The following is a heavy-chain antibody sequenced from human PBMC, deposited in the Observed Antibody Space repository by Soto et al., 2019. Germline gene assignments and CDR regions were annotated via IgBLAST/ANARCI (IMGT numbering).Heavy chain of an antibody. CDR2: INAGNGNT. D-gene: IGHD3-3*01. V-gene: IGHV1-3*01. CDR1: GYTFTSYA. Sequence: ASVKVSCKASGYTFTSYAMHWVRQAPGQRLEWMGWINAGNGNTKYSQKFQGRVTITRDTSASTAYMELSSLRSEDTAVYYCARDPKSSLGVRFLEWLLPDYWGQGTLVTVSS. CDR3: ARDPKSSLGVRFLEWLLPDY. J-gene: IGHJ4*02.